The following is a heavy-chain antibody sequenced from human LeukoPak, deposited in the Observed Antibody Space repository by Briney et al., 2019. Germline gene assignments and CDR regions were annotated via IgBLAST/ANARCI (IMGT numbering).Heavy chain of an antibody. CDR2: ISSSSSYI. V-gene: IGHV3-21*01. J-gene: IGHJ4*02. CDR1: GFTFSSYS. Sequence: GGSLRLSCAASGFTFSSYSMNWVRQAPGKGLEWVSSISSSSSYIYYADSVKGRFTISRDNAKNSLTLQMNSLRAEDTAVYYCARASGYPLDYYFDYGGQGTLVTVSS. CDR3: ARASGYPLDYYFDY. D-gene: IGHD3-3*01.